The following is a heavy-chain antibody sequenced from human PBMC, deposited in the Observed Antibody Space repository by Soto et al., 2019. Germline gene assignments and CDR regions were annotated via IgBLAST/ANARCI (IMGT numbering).Heavy chain of an antibody. CDR3: ARGGYSGSYNWFDP. D-gene: IGHD1-26*01. V-gene: IGHV1-2*02. Sequence: ASVKISCKASGYTFTGYYMHWVRQAPGQGLEWMGWINPNSGGTNYAQKFQGRVTMTRDTSISTAYMELSRLRSDDTAAYYCARGGYSGSYNWFDPWGQGTLVTVSS. CDR2: INPNSGGT. J-gene: IGHJ5*02. CDR1: GYTFTGYY.